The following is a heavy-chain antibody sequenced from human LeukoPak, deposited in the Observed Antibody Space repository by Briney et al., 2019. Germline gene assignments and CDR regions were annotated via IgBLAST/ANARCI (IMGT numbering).Heavy chain of an antibody. D-gene: IGHD3-10*01. V-gene: IGHV3-53*01. J-gene: IGHJ4*02. CDR1: GFTVSSNY. CDR2: IYSGGST. Sequence: GGSLRLSCATYGFTVSSNYMSWVRQAPGKGLEWVSVIYSGGSTNYADSVKGRFTISRDNSKNTLYLQMNSLRAEDTAVYYCAGGGAINSWDYWGQGTLVTVSS. CDR3: AGGGAINSWDY.